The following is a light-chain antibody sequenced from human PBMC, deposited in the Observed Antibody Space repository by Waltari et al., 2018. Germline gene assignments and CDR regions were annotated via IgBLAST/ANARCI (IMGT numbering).Light chain of an antibody. Sequence: DIVMTQSPLSLPVTPGETASISCRSSQSLLQSNGYNYWDWYLQKPGQSPQLLIYLGSNRASGVPDRFSGSGSGTDFTLKISRVEAEDVGVYYCMQALQLPVTFGGGTKVEIK. CDR2: LGS. V-gene: IGKV2-28*01. J-gene: IGKJ4*01. CDR3: MQALQLPVT. CDR1: QSLLQSNGYNY.